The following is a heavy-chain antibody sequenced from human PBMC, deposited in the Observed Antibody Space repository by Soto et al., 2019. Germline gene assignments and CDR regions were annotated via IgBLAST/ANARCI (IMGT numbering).Heavy chain of an antibody. J-gene: IGHJ4*02. CDR3: ARVSIKGSWDFDY. Sequence: SETLSLTCTVSRGSISSSHYCWGWIRQPPGKGLEWIGYIYYSGSTNYNPSLKSRVTISVDTSKNQFSLKLSSVTAADTAVYYCARVSIKGSWDFDYWGQGTLVTVS. CDR2: IYYSGST. V-gene: IGHV4-61*05. CDR1: RGSISSSHYC. D-gene: IGHD7-27*01.